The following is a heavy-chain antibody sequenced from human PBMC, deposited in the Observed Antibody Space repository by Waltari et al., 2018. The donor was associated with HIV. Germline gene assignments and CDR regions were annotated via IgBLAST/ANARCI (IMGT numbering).Heavy chain of an antibody. J-gene: IGHJ4*02. D-gene: IGHD1-20*01. V-gene: IGHV3-48*01. CDR1: GFSFSSYS. CDR2: ISTSSSAI. Sequence: EVQLVESGGGLVQPGGSLRLSCTASGFSFSSYSMHWVRQAPGKWLEWVSYISTSSSAIFYADSVKGRFTISRDTAKNSLYLQMNSLRAEDTAVYYCARDRTRYYFDSWGQGTLVTVSS. CDR3: ARDRTRYYFDS.